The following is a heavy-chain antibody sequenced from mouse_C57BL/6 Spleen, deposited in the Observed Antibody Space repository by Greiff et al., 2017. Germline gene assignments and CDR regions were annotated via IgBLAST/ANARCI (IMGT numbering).Heavy chain of an antibody. Sequence: VQLQQPGAELVKPGASVKLSCKASGYTFTSYWMQWVKQRPGQGLEWIGEIDPSDSYTNYTQKFKGKATLTVDTSSSTAYMQLSSLTSEDSAVYYCVAYYSNLFAYWGQGTLVTVSA. D-gene: IGHD2-5*01. CDR1: GYTFTSYW. CDR2: IDPSDSYT. CDR3: VAYYSNLFAY. J-gene: IGHJ3*01. V-gene: IGHV1-50*01.